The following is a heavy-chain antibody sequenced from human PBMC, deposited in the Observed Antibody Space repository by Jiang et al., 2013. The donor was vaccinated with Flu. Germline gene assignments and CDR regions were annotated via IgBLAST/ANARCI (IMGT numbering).Heavy chain of an antibody. D-gene: IGHD3-22*01. V-gene: IGHV3-23*01. CDR1: TFSSYA. CDR2: ISGSGGST. CDR3: AKDGPVIVVEVYYFDY. J-gene: IGHJ4*02. Sequence: TFSSYAMSWVRPGSREGGWSGVSAISGSGGSTYYADSVKGRFTISRGNSKNTLYLQMNSLRAEDTAVYYCAKDGPVIVVEVYYFDYWGQGTLVTVSS.